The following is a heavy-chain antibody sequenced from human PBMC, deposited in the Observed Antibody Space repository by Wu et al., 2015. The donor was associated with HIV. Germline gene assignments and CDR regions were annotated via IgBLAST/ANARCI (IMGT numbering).Heavy chain of an antibody. J-gene: IGHJ6*02. CDR2: MNPETGKS. D-gene: IGHD3-10*01. Sequence: QIQLVQSGAEMKNPGASVKVSCKASGYTLSSSDMHWVRQATGQGLEWLGWMNPETGKSVYAQKFQDRVTMTRNTSISTAYMELSGLKSEDTAVYYCARRGSWGDHTNMIRGGLDVWGRGTTVTVSS. V-gene: IGHV1-8*01. CDR3: ARRGSWGDHTNMIRGGLDV. CDR1: GYTLSSSD.